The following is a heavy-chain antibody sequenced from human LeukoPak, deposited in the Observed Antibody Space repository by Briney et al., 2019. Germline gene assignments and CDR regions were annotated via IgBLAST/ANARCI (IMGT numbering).Heavy chain of an antibody. CDR2: IYSGGST. J-gene: IGHJ4*02. CDR1: GFTVSSNY. Sequence: GGSLRLSCAASGFTVSSNYMSWVRQAPGKGLEWVSVIYSGGSTYYADSVKGRFTISRDNSKNTLYLQMNSLRPEDTAVYYCARAGRYPGVLYWGQGTLVTVSS. V-gene: IGHV3-53*01. CDR3: ARAGRYPGVLY. D-gene: IGHD3-16*02.